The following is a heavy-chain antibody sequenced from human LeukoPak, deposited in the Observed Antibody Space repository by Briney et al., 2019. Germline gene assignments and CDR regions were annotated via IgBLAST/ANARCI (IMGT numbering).Heavy chain of an antibody. CDR2: VYYTGTT. J-gene: IGHJ6*02. CDR1: GVSMDGDY. Sequence: SDTLSLTCSVSGVSMDGDYWSWIRQSPGKGLEWIGYVYYTGTTNYNPSLQSRVTISIDSSKSQFSLSLRSVTAADTAVYYCATSGPDGGRWLNYGINLWGPGTAVTVSS. V-gene: IGHV4-59*12. CDR3: ATSGPDGGRWLNYGINL. D-gene: IGHD3-22*01.